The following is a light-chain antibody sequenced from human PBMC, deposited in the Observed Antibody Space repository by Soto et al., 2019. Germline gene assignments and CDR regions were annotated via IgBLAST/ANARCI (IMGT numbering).Light chain of an antibody. CDR3: SSYRKTTFPHVV. CDR2: EVT. J-gene: IGLJ2*01. V-gene: IGLV2-14*01. Sequence: QSVLTQPASVSGSPGQSITISCTGTSSDIGADDFVSWYQHHPDKTPKLIIFEVTYRPTGISHRFSASKSGNTASLTISGLEAEYEAFYYCSSYRKTTFPHVVFGGGTKVTVL. CDR1: SSDIGADDF.